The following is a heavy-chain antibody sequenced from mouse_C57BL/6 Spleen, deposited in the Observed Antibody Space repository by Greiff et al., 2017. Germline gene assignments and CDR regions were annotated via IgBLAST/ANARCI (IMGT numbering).Heavy chain of an antibody. V-gene: IGHV1-55*01. CDR3: ARWGQDYDMDY. Sequence: QVQLQQPGAELVKPGASVKLSCKASGYTFTSYWITWVKQRPGQGLEWIGDIYPGSGSTNYNEKFKSKATLTVDTTSSTAYMQLSSLTSEDSAVYDCARWGQDYDMDYWGQGTTVTVSS. J-gene: IGHJ4*01. D-gene: IGHD6-1*01. CDR2: IYPGSGST. CDR1: GYTFTSYW.